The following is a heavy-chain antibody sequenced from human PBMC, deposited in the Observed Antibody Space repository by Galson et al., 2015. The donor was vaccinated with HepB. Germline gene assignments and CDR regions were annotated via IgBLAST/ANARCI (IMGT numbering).Heavy chain of an antibody. CDR3: ARISARPFCVMEDDDY. V-gene: IGHV2-70*01. CDR1: GFSLSTSGMC. D-gene: IGHD6-6*01. J-gene: IGHJ4*02. CDR2: IDWDDDK. Sequence: PALVKPTQTLTLTCTFSGFSLSTSGMCVSWIRQPPGKALEWLALIDWDDDKYYSTSLKTRLTISKDTSKNQVVLTMTNMDPVDTATYYCARISARPFCVMEDDDYWGQGTLVTVSS.